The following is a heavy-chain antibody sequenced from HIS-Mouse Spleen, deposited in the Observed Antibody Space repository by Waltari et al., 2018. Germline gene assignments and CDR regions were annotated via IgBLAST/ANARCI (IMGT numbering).Heavy chain of an antibody. Sequence: QLQLQESGPGLVKPSETLSLTCTVSGGSISSSSYYWGRIRPPPGTGLEWIGSIYYSGSTYYNPSLKSRVTISVDTSKNQFSLKLSSVTAADTAVYYCAREIPYSSSWYDWYFDLWGRGTLVTVSS. CDR2: IYYSGST. J-gene: IGHJ2*01. D-gene: IGHD6-13*01. V-gene: IGHV4-39*07. CDR3: AREIPYSSSWYDWYFDL. CDR1: GGSISSSSYY.